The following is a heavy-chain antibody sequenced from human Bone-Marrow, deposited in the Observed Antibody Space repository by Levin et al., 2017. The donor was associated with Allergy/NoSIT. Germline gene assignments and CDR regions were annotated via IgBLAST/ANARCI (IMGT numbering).Heavy chain of an antibody. V-gene: IGHV3-48*02. Sequence: ETLSLTCAASGFTFSSYSMNWVRQAPGKGLEWVSYISSNSRPIYYADSVKGRFTISRDNAKKSLFLQMSSLRDEDTAVYYCARDPGYYDSSNYYYYYGLDVWGQGTTVTVSS. CDR2: ISSNSRPI. CDR1: GFTFSSYS. CDR3: ARDPGYYDSSNYYYYYGLDV. D-gene: IGHD3-22*01. J-gene: IGHJ6*02.